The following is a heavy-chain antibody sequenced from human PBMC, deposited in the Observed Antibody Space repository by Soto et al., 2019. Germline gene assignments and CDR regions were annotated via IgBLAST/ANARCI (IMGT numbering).Heavy chain of an antibody. CDR1: GGSISSGGYY. V-gene: IGHV4-31*03. CDR2: IYYSGST. Sequence: SETLSLTCTVSGGSISSGGYYWSWIRQHPGKGLEWIGYIYYSGSTYYNPSLKSRVTISVDTSKNQFSLKLSSVTAADTAVYYCARWYYYDSSGSLFDYWGQGTLVTVSS. CDR3: ARWYYYDSSGSLFDY. D-gene: IGHD3-22*01. J-gene: IGHJ4*02.